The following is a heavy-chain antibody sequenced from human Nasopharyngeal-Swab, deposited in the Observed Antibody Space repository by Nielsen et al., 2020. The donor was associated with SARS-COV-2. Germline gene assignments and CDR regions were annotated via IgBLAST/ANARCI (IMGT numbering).Heavy chain of an antibody. V-gene: IGHV3-23*01. CDR2: ISGRGDNT. Sequence: GESLKLSCVSSGFTYSTYAMSWVRLAPGKGLECVSGISGRGDNTYYADSVMGRFTISRDNAMETLYLQMNSLRLDDTAVYYCAKGVGYGDTGCFDEWGQGTLVTASS. D-gene: IGHD4-17*01. CDR3: AKGVGYGDTGCFDE. CDR1: GFTYSTYA. J-gene: IGHJ4*02.